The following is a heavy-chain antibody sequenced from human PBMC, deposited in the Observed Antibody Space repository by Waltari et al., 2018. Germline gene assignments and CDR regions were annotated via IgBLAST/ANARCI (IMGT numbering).Heavy chain of an antibody. CDR2: FAPEDGET. CDR1: GYTLTELS. J-gene: IGHJ4*02. Sequence: QVQLVQSGAEVKKPGASVKVSCKVSGYTLTELSMHWVRQAPGKGLEWMGGFAPEDGETIYAQKVQGRVTMTEDTSTDTAYMELSSLRSEDTAVYYCATAAGGSYYIDYWGQGTLVTVSS. CDR3: ATAAGGSYYIDY. V-gene: IGHV1-24*01. D-gene: IGHD1-26*01.